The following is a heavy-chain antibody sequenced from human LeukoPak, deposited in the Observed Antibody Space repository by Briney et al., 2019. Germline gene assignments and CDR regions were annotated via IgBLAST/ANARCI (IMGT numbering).Heavy chain of an antibody. D-gene: IGHD2-8*01. CDR3: ARGTRSRVF. J-gene: IGHJ4*02. Sequence: GSLRLSCAASGFIFSSYWMSWVRQAPGKGLEWVANIKEDGSGKYYVDSVKGRFTISRDNAKNSLFLQMNSLRAEDTAVYYCARGTRSRVFWGQGTLVTVSS. V-gene: IGHV3-7*01. CDR1: GFIFSSYW. CDR2: IKEDGSGK.